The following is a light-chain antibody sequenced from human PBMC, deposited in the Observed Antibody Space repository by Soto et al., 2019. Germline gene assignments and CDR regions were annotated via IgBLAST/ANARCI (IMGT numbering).Light chain of an antibody. CDR3: HHYDSSPPYT. V-gene: IGKV3-20*01. CDR1: RSFASSY. CDR2: AAS. Sequence: EIVLTQSPATLSLSPGERATLSCRASRSFASSYLAWYQHKPGQAPRLLIYAASSRATGIPDRSIGSGSGTDFTLTISRLEPDDSAVYYCHHYDSSPPYTFGQGTRLEIK. J-gene: IGKJ5*01.